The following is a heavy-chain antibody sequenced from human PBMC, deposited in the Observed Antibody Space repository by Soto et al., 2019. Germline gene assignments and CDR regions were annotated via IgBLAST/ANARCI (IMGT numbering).Heavy chain of an antibody. CDR2: INPSGGST. D-gene: IGHD1-26*01. CDR1: GYTFTSYY. Sequence: SVKVSCRASGYTFTSYYMHWVRQAPGQGLEWMGIINPSGGSTSYAQKFQGRVTMTRDTSTSTVYMELSSLRSEDTAVYYCARAVGPPPLFDYWAQGTLVTVSS. J-gene: IGHJ4*02. CDR3: ARAVGPPPLFDY. V-gene: IGHV1-46*01.